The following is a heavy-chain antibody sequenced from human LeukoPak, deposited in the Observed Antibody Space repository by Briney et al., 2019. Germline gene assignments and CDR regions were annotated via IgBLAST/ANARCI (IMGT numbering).Heavy chain of an antibody. J-gene: IGHJ4*02. Sequence: SQTLSLTCAVSGGSISSGGYSWSWIRQPPGEGLEWIGYIYHSGSTYYNPSLKSRVTISVDRSKNQFSLKLSSVTAADTAVYYCARVSMTTVTFDYWGQGTLVTVSS. D-gene: IGHD4-17*01. CDR2: IYHSGST. CDR3: ARVSMTTVTFDY. V-gene: IGHV4-30-2*01. CDR1: GGSISSGGYS.